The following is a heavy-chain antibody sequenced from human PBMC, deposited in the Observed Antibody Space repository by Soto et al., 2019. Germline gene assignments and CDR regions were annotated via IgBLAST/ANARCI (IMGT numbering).Heavy chain of an antibody. CDR1: GGSISSYY. Sequence: QVQLQESGPGLVKPSETLSLTCTVSGGSISSYYWSWIRQPPGKGLEWIGYIYYTGNTNYNPYLRSRGTISVATSKIQFTLTLASVTYADTAVYYCARLSDCSGGRCYSAYFDYWGQGTLVTVSS. V-gene: IGHV4-59*01. CDR3: ARLSDCSGGRCYSAYFDY. CDR2: IYYTGNT. J-gene: IGHJ4*02. D-gene: IGHD2-15*01.